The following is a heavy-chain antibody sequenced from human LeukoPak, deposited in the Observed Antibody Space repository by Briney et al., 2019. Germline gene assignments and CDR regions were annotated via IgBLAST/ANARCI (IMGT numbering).Heavy chain of an antibody. CDR1: GFTFSSYS. Sequence: GGSLRLSCAASGFTFSSYSMNWVRQAPGKALEGVSYISSSSSTIYYADSVKGRFTISRDNAKNSLYLQMNSLRAEDTAVYYCARPITIFYYMDVWGKGTTVTVSS. CDR2: ISSSSSTI. V-gene: IGHV3-48*01. D-gene: IGHD3-3*01. J-gene: IGHJ6*03. CDR3: ARPITIFYYMDV.